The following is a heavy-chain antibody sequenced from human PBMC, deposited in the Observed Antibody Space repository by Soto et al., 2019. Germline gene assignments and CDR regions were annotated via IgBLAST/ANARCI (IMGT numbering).Heavy chain of an antibody. V-gene: IGHV6-1*01. D-gene: IGHD2-15*01. CDR1: GESVSSNSAA. Sequence: SPTLSLTCAISGESVSSNSAAWNWIRQSPSRGLEWLGRTYYRSKWYNDYAVSVKSRITINPDTSKNQFSLQLNSVTPEDTAVYYCARGVVAATHNYYYYYDMDVWGKGTTVTVSS. J-gene: IGHJ6*03. CDR3: ARGVVAATHNYYYYYDMDV. CDR2: TYYRSKWYN.